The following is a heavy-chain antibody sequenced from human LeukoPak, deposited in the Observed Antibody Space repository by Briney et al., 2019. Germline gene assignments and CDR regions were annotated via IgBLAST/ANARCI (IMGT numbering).Heavy chain of an antibody. D-gene: IGHD3-22*01. CDR1: GFTFSSYG. V-gene: IGHV3-33*01. CDR2: IWYDGSNK. Sequence: PGRSLRLSCAASGFTFSSYGMHWVRQAPGKGLEWVAVIWYDGSNKYYADSVKGRFTISRDNSKNTLYLQINSLRAEDTAVYYCAREYYYDSSGKDYWGQGTLVTVSS. CDR3: AREYYYDSSGKDY. J-gene: IGHJ4*02.